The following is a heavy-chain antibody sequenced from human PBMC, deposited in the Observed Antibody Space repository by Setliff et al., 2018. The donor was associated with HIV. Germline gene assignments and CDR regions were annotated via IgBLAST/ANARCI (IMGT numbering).Heavy chain of an antibody. V-gene: IGHV1-18*01. CDR1: GYIFTRSG. D-gene: IGHD3-16*01. Sequence: ASVKVSCKASGYIFTRSGFNWVRQAPGQGLEWIGWISAYNGNTYSAQKFQGRVTMTTDSSTSTAYMELRSLGSDDTAMYYCARSGWTNYVVSPPSAMDVWGQGTTVTVSS. CDR3: ARSGWTNYVVSPPSAMDV. CDR2: ISAYNGNT. J-gene: IGHJ6*02.